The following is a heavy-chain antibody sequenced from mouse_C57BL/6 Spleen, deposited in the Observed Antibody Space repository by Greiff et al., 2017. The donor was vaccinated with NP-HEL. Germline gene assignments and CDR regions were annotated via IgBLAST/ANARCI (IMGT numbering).Heavy chain of an antibody. D-gene: IGHD3-2*02. Sequence: EVKLVESGGGLVQPGGSLKLSCAASGFTFSDYYMYWVRQTPEKRLEWVAYISNGGGSTYYPDTVKGRFTISRDNAKNTLYLQMSRLKSEDTAMYYCARRGSSGYPFAYWGQGTLVTVSA. J-gene: IGHJ3*01. CDR3: ARRGSSGYPFAY. CDR2: ISNGGGST. CDR1: GFTFSDYY. V-gene: IGHV5-12*01.